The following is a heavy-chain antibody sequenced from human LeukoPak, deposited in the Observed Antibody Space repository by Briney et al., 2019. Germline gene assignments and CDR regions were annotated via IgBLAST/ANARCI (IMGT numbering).Heavy chain of an antibody. CDR1: GFTFSSYE. V-gene: IGHV3-48*03. J-gene: IGHJ6*03. Sequence: GGSLRLSCAASGFTFSSYEMNWVRQAPGKGLEWVSYISSSGSTIYYADSVKGRFTISRDNAKNSLYLQMNSLRAEDTAVYYCARMSVYRDSSATYYYYMDVWGKGTTVTVSS. D-gene: IGHD3-22*01. CDR2: ISSSGSTI. CDR3: ARMSVYRDSSATYYYYMDV.